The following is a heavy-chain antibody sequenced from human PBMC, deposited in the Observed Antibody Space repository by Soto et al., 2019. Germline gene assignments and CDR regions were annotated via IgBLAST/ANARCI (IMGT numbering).Heavy chain of an antibody. D-gene: IGHD3-16*01. J-gene: IGHJ3*02. V-gene: IGHV3-33*01. CDR3: ARGPLTYTRTAFDI. CDR2: IWSDGTNE. CDR1: GFIFSNYG. Sequence: QVQLVESGGGVVQPGRSLRLSCAASGFIFSNYGMRWVRQAPGKGLECVALIWSDGTNEHYVASVKGRFTISRDNSKNTLYLQMNSLTVEDTAVYYCARGPLTYTRTAFDIWGQGTMVIVSS.